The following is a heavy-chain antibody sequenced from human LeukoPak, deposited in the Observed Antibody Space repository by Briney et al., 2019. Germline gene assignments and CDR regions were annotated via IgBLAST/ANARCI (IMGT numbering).Heavy chain of an antibody. J-gene: IGHJ4*02. D-gene: IGHD4-17*01. CDR2: INQDGSGK. V-gene: IGHV3-7*03. Sequence: GGSLRLSCAASGFIFSSYWMTWVRQAPGKGLEWVATINQDGSGKYSVDSVKGRFTISRDNAKNSLHLQMNSLRAEDTAVYYCARGALTAVTAFDYWGQGTLVTVSS. CDR3: ARGALTAVTAFDY. CDR1: GFIFSSYW.